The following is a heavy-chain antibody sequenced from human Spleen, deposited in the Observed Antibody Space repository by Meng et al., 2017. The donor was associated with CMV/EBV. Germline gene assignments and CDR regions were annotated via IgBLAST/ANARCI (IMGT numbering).Heavy chain of an antibody. Sequence: VHYQQWGAGLLQPSETLYLTCAGYGGSSCGYYCSWIRQPPWKRLEWIGAINHSGSTNYNPSLKSRVTISVDTSKNQFSLKLRSVTAADTAMYYCARFVLEWLSPGGFDYWGQGTLVTVSS. CDR1: GGSSCGYY. CDR2: INHSGST. V-gene: IGHV4-34*01. CDR3: ARFVLEWLSPGGFDY. D-gene: IGHD3-3*01. J-gene: IGHJ4*02.